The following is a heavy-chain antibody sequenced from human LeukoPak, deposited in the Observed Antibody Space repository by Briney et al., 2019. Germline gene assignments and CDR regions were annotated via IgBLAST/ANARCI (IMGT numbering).Heavy chain of an antibody. CDR3: AIGNRYYYYMDV. Sequence: SETLSLTCAVYGGSFSGYYWSWIRQPPGKGLECIGEINHSGSTNYNPPLKSRVTISVDTSKNQSSLKLSSVTAADTAVYYCAIGNRYYYYMDVWGKGTTVTVSS. D-gene: IGHD1-1*01. CDR1: GGSFSGYY. CDR2: INHSGST. J-gene: IGHJ6*03. V-gene: IGHV4-34*01.